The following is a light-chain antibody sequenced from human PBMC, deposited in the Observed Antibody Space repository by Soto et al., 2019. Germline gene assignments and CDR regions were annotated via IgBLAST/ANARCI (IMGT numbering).Light chain of an antibody. V-gene: IGLV2-11*01. CDR2: DVF. CDR3: CSYADNYLYV. CDR1: TSDVGRYNY. J-gene: IGLJ1*01. Sequence: QSALTQPHSVSGSPGQSVTISCTGTTSDVGRYNYVSWYQHHPGKAPKLVVYDVFKRPSGVPDRFSGSKSGNTASLTISGLQAEDEADYYCCSYADNYLYVFGGGTKVTVL.